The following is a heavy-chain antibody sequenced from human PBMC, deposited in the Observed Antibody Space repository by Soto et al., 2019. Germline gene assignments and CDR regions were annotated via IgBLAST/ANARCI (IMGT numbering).Heavy chain of an antibody. V-gene: IGHV4-4*02. CDR1: GGSISISNW. D-gene: IGHD1-26*01. CDR3: ARGGYYFYMDV. CDR2: IHHSGST. Sequence: QVQLQESGPGLVKPSETLSLTCAVSGGSISISNWWSLVRQTPGKGLEWIGQIHHSGSTNYSQFSTMRATTSVDNSKNLFALRMNSVTAADTAVYYCARGGYYFYMDVWGKGTTVTVSS. J-gene: IGHJ6*03.